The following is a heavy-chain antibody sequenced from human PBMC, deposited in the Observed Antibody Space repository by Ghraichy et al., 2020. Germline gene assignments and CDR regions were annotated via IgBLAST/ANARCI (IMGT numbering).Heavy chain of an antibody. CDR2: IKPDGSEQ. Sequence: LSLTCGASGFIFSDYWMTWVRQAPGRGLQWVADIKPDGSEQHYVDSVKGRFTISRDNADNSLYLQINSLRPDDTAVYYCARGGRAPDHWGQGTLVTVSS. J-gene: IGHJ5*02. CDR3: ARGGRAPDH. D-gene: IGHD3-10*01. V-gene: IGHV3-7*04. CDR1: GFIFSDYW.